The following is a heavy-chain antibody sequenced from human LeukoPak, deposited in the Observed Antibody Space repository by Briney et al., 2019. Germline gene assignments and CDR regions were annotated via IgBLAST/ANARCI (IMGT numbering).Heavy chain of an antibody. J-gene: IGHJ5*02. D-gene: IGHD2-2*01. CDR3: AREESVVSRVP. Sequence: ASVKVSCKASEYTFSVYHIHWVRLAPGQGLEWMGWINPNSGGTNYAQKFQGRVTMTRDTSISTAYMELSRLRSDDTAVYYCAREESVVSRVPWGQGTLVTVSS. V-gene: IGHV1-2*02. CDR1: EYTFSVYH. CDR2: INPNSGGT.